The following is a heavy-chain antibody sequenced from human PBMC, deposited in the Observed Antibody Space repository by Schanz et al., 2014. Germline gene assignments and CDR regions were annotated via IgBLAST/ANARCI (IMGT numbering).Heavy chain of an antibody. V-gene: IGHV1-69*04. CDR3: ARDQSPYTNSSDVRYFDY. J-gene: IGHJ4*02. CDR1: GGTFSTYT. D-gene: IGHD6-6*01. CDR2: IIPILGIA. Sequence: QEQLVQSGAEVRKPGASVKVSCKASGGTFSTYTISWVRQAPGQGLEWMGRIIPILGIANYAQNFQGRVTITADKSTSTAYMELTSLRSDDTAVYYCARDQSPYTNSSDVRYFDYWGQGSLVTVSS.